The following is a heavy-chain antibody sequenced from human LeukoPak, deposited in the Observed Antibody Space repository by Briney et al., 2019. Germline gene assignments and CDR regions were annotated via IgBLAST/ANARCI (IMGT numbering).Heavy chain of an antibody. CDR1: GYTFTSYG. CDR3: ARDLGYCSSTSCANTFDY. CDR2: ISAYNGNT. D-gene: IGHD2-2*01. Sequence: ASVKVSCKASGYTFTSYGISWVRQAPGQGLEWMGWISAYNGNTNYAQKLQGRVTMTTDTSTSTAYMELRSLRSDDTAVYYCARDLGYCSSTSCANTFDYCGQGTLVTVSS. V-gene: IGHV1-18*01. J-gene: IGHJ4*02.